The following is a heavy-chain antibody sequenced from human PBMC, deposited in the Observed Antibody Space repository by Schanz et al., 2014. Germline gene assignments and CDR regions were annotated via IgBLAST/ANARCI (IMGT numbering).Heavy chain of an antibody. Sequence: QVQLVQSGAEVKKPGASVRVSCKASGYSFTTYDVNWVRQATGQGLEWMGWMNPTTGNRGYAQNFQGRVTMTRDTYLKTACMEMTDLKFEDAGSYCCAIHYGDRHLWGQGTLIAVSS. J-gene: IGHJ4*02. V-gene: IGHV1-8*01. CDR2: MNPTTGNR. D-gene: IGHD4-17*01. CDR3: AIHYGDRHL. CDR1: GYSFTTYD.